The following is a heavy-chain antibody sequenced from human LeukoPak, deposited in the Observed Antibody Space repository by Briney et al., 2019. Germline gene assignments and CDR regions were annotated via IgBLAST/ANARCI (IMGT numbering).Heavy chain of an antibody. D-gene: IGHD2-15*01. CDR2: IYYRGTS. J-gene: IGHJ4*02. CDR1: GGSISGYY. Sequence: PSETLSLTCTVSGGSISGYYWSWIRQPPGQGLEWIGFIYYRGTSKYNPSLMSRVTMSVDTSKNQVSLKLSSVTAADTAVYYCARHYCSGGNCYYFDHWGQGTLVTVSS. V-gene: IGHV4-59*08. CDR3: ARHYCSGGNCYYFDH.